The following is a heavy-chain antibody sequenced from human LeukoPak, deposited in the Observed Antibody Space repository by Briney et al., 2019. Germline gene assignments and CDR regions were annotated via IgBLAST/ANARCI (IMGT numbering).Heavy chain of an antibody. CDR1: GGSISSGGYY. CDR3: ARGRRYFDWSSQLNWFDP. J-gene: IGHJ5*02. Sequence: SSETLSLTCTVSGGSISSGGYYWSWIRQHPGKGLEWIGYIYYSGRTYYNPSLKSRVTISVDTSKNQFSLKLSSVTAADTAVYYCARGRRYFDWSSQLNWFDPWGQGTLVTVSS. D-gene: IGHD3-9*01. V-gene: IGHV4-31*03. CDR2: IYYSGRT.